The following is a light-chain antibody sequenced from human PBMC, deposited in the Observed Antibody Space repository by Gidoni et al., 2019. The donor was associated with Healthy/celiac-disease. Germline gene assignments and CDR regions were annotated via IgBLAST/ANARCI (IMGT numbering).Light chain of an antibody. Sequence: SYELPQPPSVSVSPGQTASITCSGDKLGYKYACWYQQKPGQSPVLVIYQDSKRPSGIPERFSGSNSGNTATLTISGTQAMDEADYYCQAWDSSTAVFGGGTKLTVL. CDR2: QDS. CDR1: KLGYKY. V-gene: IGLV3-1*01. CDR3: QAWDSSTAV. J-gene: IGLJ2*01.